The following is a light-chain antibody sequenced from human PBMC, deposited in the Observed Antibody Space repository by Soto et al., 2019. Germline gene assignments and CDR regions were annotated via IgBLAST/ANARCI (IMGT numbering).Light chain of an antibody. CDR3: QQYGTSPFT. Sequence: EIVLTQSPGTLSLSPGERATLSCRASQTVNNNYLTWYQQARGQAPRLLIYGASSRATGIPDKFSGSGSGTDFTLTISRLEPEDFAVYYCQQYGTSPFTFGPGTKVDIK. CDR2: GAS. J-gene: IGKJ3*01. V-gene: IGKV3-20*01. CDR1: QTVNNNY.